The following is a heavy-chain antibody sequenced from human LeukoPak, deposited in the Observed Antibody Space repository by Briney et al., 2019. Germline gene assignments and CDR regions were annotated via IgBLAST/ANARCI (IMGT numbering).Heavy chain of an antibody. D-gene: IGHD1-1*01. Sequence: PGGSLRLSCAASGLTFTNHWMSWVRQAPGKGLEWVANINQDGIEKFYVDSVKGVFTISRDNAKNSLSLQMNSLRAEDTAVYYCAEGTTGWGQGTLVTVSS. J-gene: IGHJ4*02. V-gene: IGHV3-7*01. CDR1: GLTFTNHW. CDR2: INQDGIEK. CDR3: AEGTTG.